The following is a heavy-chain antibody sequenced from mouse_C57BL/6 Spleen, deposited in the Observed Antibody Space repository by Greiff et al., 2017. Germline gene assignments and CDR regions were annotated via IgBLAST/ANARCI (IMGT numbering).Heavy chain of an antibody. D-gene: IGHD1-2*01. Sequence: VKLVESGPGLVAPSQSLSITCTVSGFSLTSYAISWVRQPPGKGLEWLGVIWPGGGTNYNSALKTRLSISKDNSKSQVFLTMNSLQTDDTAGYDGARKVPDGYYFDFWGKGTTLTVSS. CDR1: GFSLTSYA. V-gene: IGHV2-9-1*01. CDR3: ARKVPDGYYFDF. J-gene: IGHJ2*01. CDR2: IWPGGGT.